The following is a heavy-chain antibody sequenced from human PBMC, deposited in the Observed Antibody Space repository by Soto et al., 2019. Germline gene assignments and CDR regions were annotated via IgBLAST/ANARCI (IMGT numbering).Heavy chain of an antibody. CDR3: ARREYTAMVGYYYHTMDV. D-gene: IGHD5-18*01. J-gene: IGHJ6*02. V-gene: IGHV5-51*01. CDR1: GYSFTSYW. Sequence: PGESLKISCKGSGYSFTSYWIGWVRQMPGKGLEWMGIIYPGDSDTRYSPSFQGRVTISADKSISTAYLQWSSLKASDTAMYYCARREYTAMVGYYYHTMDVWGQGTTVTVSS. CDR2: IYPGDSDT.